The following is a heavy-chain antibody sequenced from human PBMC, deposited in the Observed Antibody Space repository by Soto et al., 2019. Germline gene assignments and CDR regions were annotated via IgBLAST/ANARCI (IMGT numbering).Heavy chain of an antibody. CDR1: GFTFSGFR. V-gene: IGHV3-21*01. J-gene: IGHJ4*02. Sequence: GSPRLSCAASGFTFSGFRMNWVLQARVKGLEWVSSVTSSPSSMFYADSVKGRFTISRDDAKDSLFLQMNSLRADDTAVYYCAREADFASSGYVLDYWGLGTLVTVSS. CDR2: VTSSPSSM. CDR3: AREADFASSGYVLDY. D-gene: IGHD3-22*01.